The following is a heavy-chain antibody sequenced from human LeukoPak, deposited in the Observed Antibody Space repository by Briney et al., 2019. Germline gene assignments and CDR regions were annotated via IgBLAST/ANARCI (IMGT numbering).Heavy chain of an antibody. CDR2: ISSSSSYI. D-gene: IGHD6-19*01. V-gene: IGHV3-21*01. J-gene: IGHJ5*02. CDR1: GFTFSSYS. CDR3: AKDRRSSGWLDWFDP. Sequence: GGSLRLSCAASGFTFSSYSMNWVRQAPGKGLEWVSSISSSSSYIYYADSVKGRFTISRDNAKNSLYLQMNSLRAEDTAVYYCAKDRRSSGWLDWFDPWGQGTLVTVSS.